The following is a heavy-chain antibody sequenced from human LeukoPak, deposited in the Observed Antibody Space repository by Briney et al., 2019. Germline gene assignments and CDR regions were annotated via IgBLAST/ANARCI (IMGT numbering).Heavy chain of an antibody. V-gene: IGHV3-7*03. Sequence: QPGGSLRLSCAASGFTFSSSAMSWVRQAPGTGLEWVANIKQDGSDRNYVTSVRGRFTISRDNAESSLYLQMNSLRVEDTAVYYCVRNLAVAGTCFDSWGQGTLVTVSS. CDR1: GFTFSSSA. J-gene: IGHJ4*02. CDR3: VRNLAVAGTCFDS. D-gene: IGHD6-19*01. CDR2: IKQDGSDR.